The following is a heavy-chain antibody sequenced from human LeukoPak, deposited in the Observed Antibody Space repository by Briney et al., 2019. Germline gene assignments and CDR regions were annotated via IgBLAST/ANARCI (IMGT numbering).Heavy chain of an antibody. Sequence: PGGSLRLSCAASGFTVSNNYMSWVRQAPGYGLEWVSVIHKVGNTFYADFVKGRFTISRDNSKNTLYLQMNSLRAEDTALYYCARGLVVGGTGVWAFDIWGQGTMVTVSS. CDR2: IHKVGNT. V-gene: IGHV3-66*01. J-gene: IGHJ3*02. CDR1: GFTVSNNY. CDR3: ARGLVVGGTGVWAFDI. D-gene: IGHD1-26*01.